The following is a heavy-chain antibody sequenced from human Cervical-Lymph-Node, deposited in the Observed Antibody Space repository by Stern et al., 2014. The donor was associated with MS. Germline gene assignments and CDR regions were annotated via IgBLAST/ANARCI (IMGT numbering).Heavy chain of an antibody. V-gene: IGHV3-33*01. D-gene: IGHD1-7*01. CDR3: ARGNWNYEGMGY. CDR1: GFTFSNYG. J-gene: IGHJ4*02. CDR2: IWDDGNKK. Sequence: VQLEESGAGVVQPGRSLRLSCAASGFTFSNYGMHWVRQAPGKGLEWLGGIWDDGNKKYYADSVKGRFTISRDNSKNTLFLQMSSLTAEDTALYYCARGNWNYEGMGYWGQGTLVTVSS.